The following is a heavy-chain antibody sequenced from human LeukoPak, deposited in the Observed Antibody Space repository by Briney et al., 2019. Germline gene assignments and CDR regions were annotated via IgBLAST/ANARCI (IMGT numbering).Heavy chain of an antibody. Sequence: PGGSLRLSCAASGFTFSSYSMNWVRQAPGKGLEWVSSISSSSSYIYYADSVKGRFTISRDNAKNSLCLQMNSLRAEDTAVYYCARWGYASYYYDSSGFAYWGQGTLVTVSS. CDR2: ISSSSSYI. D-gene: IGHD3-22*01. V-gene: IGHV3-21*01. J-gene: IGHJ4*02. CDR1: GFTFSSYS. CDR3: ARWGYASYYYDSSGFAY.